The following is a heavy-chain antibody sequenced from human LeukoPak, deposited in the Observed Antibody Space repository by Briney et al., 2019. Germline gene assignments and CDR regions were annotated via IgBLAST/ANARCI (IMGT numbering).Heavy chain of an antibody. D-gene: IGHD2-21*02. CDR3: ARYCGGDCYGMDV. CDR2: IKQDGSEK. CDR1: GFTFSSYR. J-gene: IGHJ6*02. Sequence: QPGGSLRLSCTASGFTFSSYRMSWVCQAPGKGLEWVANIKQDGSEKDYVDSVKGRFTISRDNPKNSLYLQMNSLRAEDTAVYYCARYCGGDCYGMDVWGQGATVTVSS. V-gene: IGHV3-7*01.